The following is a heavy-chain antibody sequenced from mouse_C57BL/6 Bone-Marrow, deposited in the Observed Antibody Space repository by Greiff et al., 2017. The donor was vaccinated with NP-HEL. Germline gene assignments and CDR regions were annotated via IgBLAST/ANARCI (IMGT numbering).Heavy chain of an antibody. CDR3: ARLYYYGSRGFAY. CDR2: ISSGGSYT. Sequence: EVNVVESGGDLVKPGGSLKLSCAASGFTFSSYGMSWVRQTPDKRLEWVATISSGGSYTYYPDSVKGRFTISRDNAKNTLYLQMSSLKSEDTAMYYCARLYYYGSRGFAYWGQGTLVTVSA. V-gene: IGHV5-6*01. D-gene: IGHD1-1*01. CDR1: GFTFSSYG. J-gene: IGHJ3*01.